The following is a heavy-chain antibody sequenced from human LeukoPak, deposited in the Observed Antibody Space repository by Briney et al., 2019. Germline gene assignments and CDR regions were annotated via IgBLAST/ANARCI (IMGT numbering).Heavy chain of an antibody. CDR1: GGTFSSYA. CDR3: ARDGSDGRVDYYYYMDV. CDR2: IIPIFGTA. J-gene: IGHJ6*03. Sequence: GASVKVSCKASGGTFSSYAISWVRQAPGQGLEWMGGIIPIFGTANYAQKFQGRVTITADKSTSTAYMELRSLRSDDTAVYYCARDGSDGRVDYYYYMDVWGKGTTVTVSS. V-gene: IGHV1-69*06. D-gene: IGHD5-12*01.